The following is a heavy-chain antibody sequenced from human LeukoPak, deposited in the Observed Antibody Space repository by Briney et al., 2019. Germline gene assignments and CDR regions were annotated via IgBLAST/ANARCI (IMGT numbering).Heavy chain of an antibody. CDR3: ARDGETGTDY. Sequence: GGSLRLSCAASGFTFSSYAMHWVRQAPGKGLEWVAVISYDGSNKYYADSVKGRFTISRDNSKNTLYLQMNSLRAEDTAVYYCARDGETGTDYWGQGTLVTVSS. CDR1: GFTFSSYA. D-gene: IGHD3-9*01. CDR2: ISYDGSNK. J-gene: IGHJ4*02. V-gene: IGHV3-30-3*01.